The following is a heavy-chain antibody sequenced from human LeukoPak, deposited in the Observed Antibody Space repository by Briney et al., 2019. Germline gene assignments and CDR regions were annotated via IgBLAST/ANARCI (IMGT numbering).Heavy chain of an antibody. CDR1: GFTFSSYG. CDR2: IRYDGSNK. CDR3: AKGLHVSGDYNEGAFDI. D-gene: IGHD4-17*01. V-gene: IGHV3-30*02. Sequence: QPGGSLRLSCAASGFTFSSYGMHWVRQAPGKGLEWVAFIRYDGSNKYYADSVKGRFTISRDNSKNTLYLQMNSLRAEDTAVYYCAKGLHVSGDYNEGAFDIWGQGTMVTVSS. J-gene: IGHJ3*02.